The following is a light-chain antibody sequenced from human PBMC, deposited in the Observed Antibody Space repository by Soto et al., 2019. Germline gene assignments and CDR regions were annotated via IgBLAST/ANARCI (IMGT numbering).Light chain of an antibody. V-gene: IGKV3-15*01. CDR1: QSVRSN. CDR3: QQYNDWPPYN. Sequence: EIVMTQSPVTLSVSPGERATLSCRASQSVRSNLAWYQQKPGQPPRLLIYDASTRATGIPARFSGGASGTEFTLTTSSLQSEDFAAYYCQQYNDWPPYNFGQGTKLEIK. CDR2: DAS. J-gene: IGKJ2*01.